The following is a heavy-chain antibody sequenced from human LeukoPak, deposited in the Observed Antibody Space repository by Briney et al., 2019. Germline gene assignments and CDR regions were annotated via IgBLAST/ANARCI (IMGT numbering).Heavy chain of an antibody. J-gene: IGHJ5*02. CDR2: INPSGGST. CDR1: GYTFTSYY. Sequence: ASVKVSCKASGYTFTSYYMHWVRQAPGQGLEWMGIINPSGGSTSYAQQFQGRVTMTTDTSTSTAYMELRSLRSDDTAVYYCARSDWFDPWGQGTLVTVSS. CDR3: ARSDWFDP. V-gene: IGHV1-46*01.